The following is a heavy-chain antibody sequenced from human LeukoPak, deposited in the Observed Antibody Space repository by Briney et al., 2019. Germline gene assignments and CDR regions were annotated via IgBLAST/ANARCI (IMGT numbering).Heavy chain of an antibody. J-gene: IGHJ3*02. CDR1: GFTFSSYG. Sequence: PGGSLRLSCAASGFTFSSYGMHWVRQAPGKGLEWVAVISYDGSNKYYADSVKGRFTISRDNSKNTLYLQMNSLRAEDTAVYYCARDHAYRWYGGHDACQIWGQGTMVTVSS. V-gene: IGHV3-30*03. CDR2: ISYDGSNK. CDR3: ARDHAYRWYGGHDACQI. D-gene: IGHD2-8*02.